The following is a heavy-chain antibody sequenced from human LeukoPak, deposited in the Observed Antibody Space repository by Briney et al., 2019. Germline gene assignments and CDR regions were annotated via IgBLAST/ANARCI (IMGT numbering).Heavy chain of an antibody. CDR1: GFTFSDYY. Sequence: GGSLRLSCAASGFTFSDYYMSWIRQAPGKGLEWVSYISSSGSTIYYADSVKGRFTIPSDNAKNSLYLQMNSLRAEDTAVYYCARTAIYDSSGSGYWGQGTLVTVSS. J-gene: IGHJ4*02. CDR2: ISSSGSTI. CDR3: ARTAIYDSSGSGY. V-gene: IGHV3-11*01. D-gene: IGHD3-22*01.